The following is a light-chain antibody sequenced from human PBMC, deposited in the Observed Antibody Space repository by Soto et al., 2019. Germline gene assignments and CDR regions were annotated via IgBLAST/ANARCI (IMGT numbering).Light chain of an antibody. CDR1: QGISSY. J-gene: IGKJ1*01. V-gene: IGKV1-8*01. CDR2: AAS. Sequence: AILMTQSPSSLSSSTGDRVTISCRASQGISSYLAWYQQKPGKAPRLLIYAASTLQSGIPSRFSGSGSGTDFTLTISCLQPEDFATYYCQQYYSYPRTFGQGTKVEIK. CDR3: QQYYSYPRT.